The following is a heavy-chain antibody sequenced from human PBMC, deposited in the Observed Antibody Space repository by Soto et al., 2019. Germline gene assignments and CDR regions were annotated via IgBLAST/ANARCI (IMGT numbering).Heavy chain of an antibody. CDR2: INPNSGGT. J-gene: IGHJ6*02. Sequence: ASVKVSCKASGYTFTGYYMHWVRQAPGQGLEWMGWINPNSGGTNYAQKFQGWVTMTRDTSISTAYMELSRLRSDDTAVYYCARDPTITIFGVVDYYGMDVWGQGTTVTVYS. CDR3: ARDPTITIFGVVDYYGMDV. V-gene: IGHV1-2*04. D-gene: IGHD3-3*01. CDR1: GYTFTGYY.